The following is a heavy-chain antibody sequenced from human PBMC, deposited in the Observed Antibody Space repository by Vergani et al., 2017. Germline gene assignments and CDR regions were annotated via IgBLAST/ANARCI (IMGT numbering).Heavy chain of an antibody. CDR2: MDYSGIT. Sequence: QVQLQESGPGLVKPSETLSLTCTVSGDSVISTDYHWGWIRQPPGKGLEWIGSMDYSGITSYNPSLESRISISFETPKNQFSLKLSSVTAADTAVYFCARHSTVEWLVKMGWIDPWGQGILVTVSS. CDR1: GDSVISTDYH. J-gene: IGHJ5*02. V-gene: IGHV4-39*01. D-gene: IGHD6-19*01. CDR3: ARHSTVEWLVKMGWIDP.